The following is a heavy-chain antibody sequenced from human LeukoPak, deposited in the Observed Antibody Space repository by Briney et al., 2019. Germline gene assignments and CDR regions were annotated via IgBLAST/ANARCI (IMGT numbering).Heavy chain of an antibody. V-gene: IGHV3-30*04. D-gene: IGHD6-13*01. CDR3: ARDGSSSWYGQDYYYYGMDV. CDR1: GFTFSGYS. Sequence: GGSLRLSCAASGFTFSGYSLHWVRQAPGKGLEWVAVISYDGSNKYYAESVEGRFTISRDNSKNTLYLQMNSLRPEDTVVFYCARDGSSSWYGQDYYYYGMDVWGQGTTVTVSS. CDR2: ISYDGSNK. J-gene: IGHJ6*02.